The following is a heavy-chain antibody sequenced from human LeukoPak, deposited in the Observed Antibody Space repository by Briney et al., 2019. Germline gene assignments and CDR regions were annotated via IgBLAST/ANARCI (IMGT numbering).Heavy chain of an antibody. CDR1: GSTLSFYS. CDR2: ISVSGSSI. V-gene: IGHV3-48*01. CDR3: STAKFDY. J-gene: IGHJ4*02. Sequence: PGGSLRLSCAASGSTLSFYSMNWVRQAPGMGLEWISHISVSGSSIHYAESVKGRFTISRDSAKNSLYLQMNSLRAEGTAVYYCSTAKFDYWGQGTLLTVSS.